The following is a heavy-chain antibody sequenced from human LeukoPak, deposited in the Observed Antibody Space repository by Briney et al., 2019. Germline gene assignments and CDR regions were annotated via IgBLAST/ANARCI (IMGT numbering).Heavy chain of an antibody. V-gene: IGHV1-18*01. CDR3: ARARTWIQLWPLGY. CDR1: GYTFTSYG. Sequence: ASVTVSSTASGYTFTSYGISWVRQAPGQGLEWMGWISAYNGNTNYAQKLQGRVTMTTDTSTSTAYMELRSLRSDDTAVYYCARARTWIQLWPLGYWGQGTLVTVSS. CDR2: ISAYNGNT. D-gene: IGHD5-18*01. J-gene: IGHJ4*02.